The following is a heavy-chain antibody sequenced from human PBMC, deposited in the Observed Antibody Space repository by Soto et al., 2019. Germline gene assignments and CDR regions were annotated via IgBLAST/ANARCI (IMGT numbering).Heavy chain of an antibody. J-gene: IGHJ4*02. Sequence: SETLSLTCTVSGGSISSYYWSWIRQPPGKGLEWIGYIYYSGSTNYNPSLKSRVTISVDTSKNQFSLKLSSVTAADTAVYYCARSRIEAAGTVYHGGQGTLVTV. CDR2: IYYSGST. V-gene: IGHV4-59*08. CDR1: GGSISSYY. D-gene: IGHD6-13*01. CDR3: ARSRIEAAGTVYH.